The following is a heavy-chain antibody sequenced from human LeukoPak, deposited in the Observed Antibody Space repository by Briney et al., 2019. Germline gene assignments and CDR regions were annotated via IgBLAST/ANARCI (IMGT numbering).Heavy chain of an antibody. J-gene: IGHJ4*02. CDR1: GGTFSSYA. CDR2: MNPNSGNT. Sequence: ASVKVSCKASGGTFSSYAISWVRQATGQGLEWMGWMNPNSGNTGYAQKFQGRVTMTRDTSISTAYMELSSLRSEDTAVYYCARTCSGTSCSDFDYRGQGTLVTVSS. V-gene: IGHV1-8*02. CDR3: ARTCSGTSCSDFDY. D-gene: IGHD2-2*01.